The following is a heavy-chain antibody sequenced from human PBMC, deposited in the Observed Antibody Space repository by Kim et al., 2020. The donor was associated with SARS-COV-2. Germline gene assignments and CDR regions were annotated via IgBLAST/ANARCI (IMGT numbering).Heavy chain of an antibody. D-gene: IGHD6-13*01. CDR1: GFTFSSYG. V-gene: IGHV3-30*18. Sequence: GGSLRLSCAASGFTFSSYGMHWVRQAPGKGLEWVAVISYDGSNKYYADSVKGRFTISRDNSKNTLYLQMNSLRAEDTAVYYCAKDLRYSSSWKANYYGM. J-gene: IGHJ6*01. CDR3: AKDLRYSSSWKANYYGM. CDR2: ISYDGSNK.